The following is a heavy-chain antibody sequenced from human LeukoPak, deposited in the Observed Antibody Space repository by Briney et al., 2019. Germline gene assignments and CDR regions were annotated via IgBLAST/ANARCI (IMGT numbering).Heavy chain of an antibody. Sequence: ASVKVSCKASGYTFTGYYMHWVRQAPGQGLEWMGWINPNSGGTNYAQKFQGRVTMTRNTSISTAYMELSRLRSDDTAVYYCARDDMEWEPTYYFDYWGQGTLVTVSS. V-gene: IGHV1-2*02. D-gene: IGHD1-26*01. CDR2: INPNSGGT. CDR1: GYTFTGYY. CDR3: ARDDMEWEPTYYFDY. J-gene: IGHJ4*02.